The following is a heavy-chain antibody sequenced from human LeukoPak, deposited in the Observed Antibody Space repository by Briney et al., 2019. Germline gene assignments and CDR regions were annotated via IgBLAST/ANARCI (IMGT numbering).Heavy chain of an antibody. J-gene: IGHJ4*02. CDR3: AKDQGLGGGSVWGY. CDR2: ISGSGTNT. CDR1: GFTFGSYA. Sequence: GGSLRLSCAASGFTFGSYAMSWVRQAPGKGLEWVSAISGSGTNTYYGSSVKGRFTISRDSSKNMLFLEVNSLRAEDTAVYYCAKDQGLGGGSVWGYWGQGMLITVSS. D-gene: IGHD2-15*01. V-gene: IGHV3-23*01.